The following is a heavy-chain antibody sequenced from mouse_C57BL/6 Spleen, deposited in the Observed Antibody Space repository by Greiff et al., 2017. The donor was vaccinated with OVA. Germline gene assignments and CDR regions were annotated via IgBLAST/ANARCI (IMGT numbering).Heavy chain of an antibody. J-gene: IGHJ1*03. Sequence: VQLQQSGAELVKPGASVKLSCTASGFNIKDYYMHWVKQRTEQGLEWIGRIDPEDGETKYAPKFPGKATITADTSSNPAYLQHSSLTSEDTAVYYSARSESSPGYYDVWGTGTTVTVSS. CDR3: ARSESSPGYYDV. CDR1: GFNIKDYY. CDR2: IDPEDGET. V-gene: IGHV14-2*01.